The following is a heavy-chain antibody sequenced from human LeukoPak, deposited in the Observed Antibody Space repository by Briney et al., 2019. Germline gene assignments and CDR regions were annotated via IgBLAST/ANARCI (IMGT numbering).Heavy chain of an antibody. CDR2: INHSGST. Sequence: SETLSLTCTVSGASVSGSPYYWRWIRQPPGKGLEWIGEINHSGSTNYNPSLKSRVTISVDTSKNQFSLKLSSVTAADTAVYYCARDLWYHLGGGVYWGQGTLVTVSS. J-gene: IGHJ4*02. CDR1: GASVSGSPYY. V-gene: IGHV4-39*07. D-gene: IGHD2-21*01. CDR3: ARDLWYHLGGGVY.